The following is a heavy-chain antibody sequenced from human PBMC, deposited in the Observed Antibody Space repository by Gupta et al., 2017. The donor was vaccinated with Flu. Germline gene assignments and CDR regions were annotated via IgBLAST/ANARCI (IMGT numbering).Heavy chain of an antibody. V-gene: IGHV3-33*01. CDR2: IWYDGSNK. CDR3: ARNDPPKTTSRSQKSSPTSGYPGY. J-gene: IGHJ4*02. CDR1: GFTFSSYG. D-gene: IGHD5-12*01. Sequence: QVQLVESGGGVVQPGRSLRLSCAASGFTFSSYGMHWVRQAPGKGLEWVAVIWYDGSNKYYADSVKGRFTISRDNSKNTLYLQMNSLRAEDTAVYYCARNDPPKTTSRSQKSSPTSGYPGYWGQGTLVTVSS.